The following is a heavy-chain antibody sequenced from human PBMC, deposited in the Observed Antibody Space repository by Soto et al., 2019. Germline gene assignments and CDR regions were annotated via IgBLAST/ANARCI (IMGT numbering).Heavy chain of an antibody. Sequence: SETLSLTCTVSGGSISSSSYYWGWNRQPPGKGLEWIGSIYYSGSTYYNPSLKSRVTISVDTSKNQFSLKLSSVTAADTAVYYCARPSLPWGSSWYFDYWGQGTLVTVSS. V-gene: IGHV4-39*01. D-gene: IGHD3-16*01. J-gene: IGHJ4*02. CDR1: GGSISSSSYY. CDR2: IYYSGST. CDR3: ARPSLPWGSSWYFDY.